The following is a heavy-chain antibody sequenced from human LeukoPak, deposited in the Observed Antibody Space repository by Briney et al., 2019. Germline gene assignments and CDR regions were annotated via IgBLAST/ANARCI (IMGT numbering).Heavy chain of an antibody. CDR3: ARDVSATMDV. J-gene: IGHJ6*04. V-gene: IGHV3-30*03. Sequence: GGSLRLSCEVSGFTFRNYGMNWVRQAPGKWLEWVAVISYDGINEYYVDSVKGRFTISRDNSKNSLYLQMESLTIEDTAVYYCARDVSATMDVWGKGTTVTVSS. CDR2: ISYDGINE. CDR1: GFTFRNYG.